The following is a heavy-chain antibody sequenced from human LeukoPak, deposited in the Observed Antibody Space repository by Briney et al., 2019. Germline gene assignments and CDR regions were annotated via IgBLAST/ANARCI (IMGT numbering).Heavy chain of an antibody. CDR2: IYYSGST. D-gene: IGHD2-2*01. J-gene: IGHJ6*02. CDR3: ARSVVPAAKGHYYYYGMDV. Sequence: SETLSLTCTVSGGSISSGGYYWSWIRQHPGKGLEWIGYIYYSGSTYYNPSLKSRVTISVDTSKNQFSLKLSSVTAADTAVYYCARSVVPAAKGHYYYYGMDVWGQGTTVTVSS. V-gene: IGHV4-31*03. CDR1: GGSISSGGYY.